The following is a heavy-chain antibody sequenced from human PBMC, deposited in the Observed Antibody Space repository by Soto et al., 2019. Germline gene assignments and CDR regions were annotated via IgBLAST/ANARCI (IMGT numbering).Heavy chain of an antibody. CDR1: GGSVSSGSYY. CDR3: AIGVVVVAATDYYYGMDV. D-gene: IGHD2-15*01. V-gene: IGHV4-61*01. CDR2: IYYSGST. Sequence: PSETLSLTCTVSGGSVSSGSYYWSWIRQPPGKGLEWIGYIYYSGSTNYNPSLKSRVTISVDTSKNQFSLKLSSVTAADTAVYYCAIGVVVVAATDYYYGMDVWGQGTTVTVSS. J-gene: IGHJ6*02.